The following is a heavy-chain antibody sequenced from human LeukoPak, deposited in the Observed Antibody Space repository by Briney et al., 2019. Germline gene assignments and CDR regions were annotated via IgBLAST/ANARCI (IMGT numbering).Heavy chain of an antibody. CDR2: IKSKVDGETI. J-gene: IGHJ4*02. V-gene: IGHV3-15*07. CDR3: STGGYFFDY. Sequence: PGGSLRLSCAASGFTFSNAWMNWVRQAPGKGLEWVGRIKSKVDGETIDYAAPTKSRFTISRDDSKNTVYLQMNGLKTEDTAVYYCSTGGYFFDYWGQGTLVTVSS. CDR1: GFTFSNAW.